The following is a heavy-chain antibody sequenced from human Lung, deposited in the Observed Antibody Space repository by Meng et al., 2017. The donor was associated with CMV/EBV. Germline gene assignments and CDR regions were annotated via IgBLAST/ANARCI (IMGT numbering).Heavy chain of an antibody. J-gene: IGHJ6*02. D-gene: IGHD2-2*03. Sequence: ASVKVSXKASVHSFIDYDIHWVRRAPGQGLEWMGRINSYGGGTNYAQQFRGRVTMTRDTSTDTAYMELSRLTSDDTAAYYCARDGSLNGPNYYYYNGVDVWGLGTTVTVSS. CDR3: ARDGSLNGPNYYYYNGVDV. CDR2: INSYGGGT. CDR1: VHSFIDYD. V-gene: IGHV1-2*06.